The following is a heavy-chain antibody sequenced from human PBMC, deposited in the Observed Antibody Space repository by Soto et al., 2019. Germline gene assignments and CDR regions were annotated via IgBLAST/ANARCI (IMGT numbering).Heavy chain of an antibody. CDR1: GASISSSAYY. D-gene: IGHD2-8*01. CDR2: THYSGST. Sequence: QVQLQESGPGLVKPSQTLSLTCTVSGASISSSAYYWTWIRQPPGKGLEWIGYTHYSGSTFYNPSLKSRVTISLDTSKNQFSLRLGSVAATDTAMYFCAREIRFCSNGVCSPSALDVWGQGTTVSVSS. CDR3: AREIRFCSNGVCSPSALDV. V-gene: IGHV4-30-4*01. J-gene: IGHJ6*02.